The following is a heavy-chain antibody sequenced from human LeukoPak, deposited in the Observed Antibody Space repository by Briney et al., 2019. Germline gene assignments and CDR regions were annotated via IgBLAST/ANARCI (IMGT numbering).Heavy chain of an antibody. Sequence: PSETLSLTCAVYGGSFSGYYWSWIRQPPGKGLEWIGEINHSGSTNYNPSLKSRVTISVDTSKNQFSLKLSSVTAAGTAVYSCARGPDIVVVPAARRWFDPWGQGTLVTVSS. CDR3: ARGPDIVVVPAARRWFDP. J-gene: IGHJ5*02. V-gene: IGHV4-34*01. CDR1: GGSFSGYY. D-gene: IGHD2-2*01. CDR2: INHSGST.